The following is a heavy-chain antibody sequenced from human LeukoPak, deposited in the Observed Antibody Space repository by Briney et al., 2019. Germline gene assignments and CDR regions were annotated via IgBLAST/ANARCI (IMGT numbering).Heavy chain of an antibody. CDR1: GGSISSSSYY. Sequence: SETLSLTCTVSGGSISSSSYYWGWIRQPPGKGLEWIGSIYYSGSTYYNPSLKSRVTISVDTSKNQFSLKLSSVTAADTAVYYCARGNIAAAANWFDPWGQGTLVTVSS. J-gene: IGHJ5*02. CDR3: ARGNIAAAANWFDP. D-gene: IGHD6-13*01. V-gene: IGHV4-39*07. CDR2: IYYSGST.